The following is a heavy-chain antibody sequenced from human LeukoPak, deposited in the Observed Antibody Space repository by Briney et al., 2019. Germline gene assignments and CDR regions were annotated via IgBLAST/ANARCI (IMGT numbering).Heavy chain of an antibody. J-gene: IGHJ3*02. CDR1: GFIFSTYS. CDR2: ITSSGSHI. D-gene: IGHD2-2*01. CDR3: ARFETCIRTSCDDASDI. Sequence: GGSLRLSCAASGFIFSTYSMNWVRQAPGKGLEWISSITSSGSHIYYADSVRGRFTISRDNADNSLYLQMNSLRAEDTAVYYCARFETCIRTSCDDASDIWGQGTVVTVSS. V-gene: IGHV3-21*01.